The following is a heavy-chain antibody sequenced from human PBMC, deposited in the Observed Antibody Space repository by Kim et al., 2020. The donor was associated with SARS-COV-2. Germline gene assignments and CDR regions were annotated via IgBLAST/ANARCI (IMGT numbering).Heavy chain of an antibody. CDR1: GGSISSSSYY. D-gene: IGHD6-19*01. Sequence: ETLSLTCTVSGGSISSSSYYWGWIRQPPGKGLEWIGSIYYSGSTYYNPSLKSRVTISVDTSKNQFSLKLSSVTAVDTAVYYCATIAVAGTFSRYWGQGTLVTVSS. CDR3: ATIAVAGTFSRY. V-gene: IGHV4-39*01. CDR2: IYYSGST. J-gene: IGHJ4*02.